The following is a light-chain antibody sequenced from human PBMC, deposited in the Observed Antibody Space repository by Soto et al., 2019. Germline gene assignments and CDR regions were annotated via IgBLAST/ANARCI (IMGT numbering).Light chain of an antibody. J-gene: IGLJ1*01. Sequence: QSALTQPASVSGSPGQSITISCTGTSSDVGSYNLVSWYQQQPGKAPKLMIYEVSKRPSGVSNRFSGSKSGNTASLTISGLQAEDEADYYCCSYAGSSTFLDVFGTGTKLTVL. CDR2: EVS. CDR3: CSYAGSSTFLDV. V-gene: IGLV2-23*02. CDR1: SSDVGSYNL.